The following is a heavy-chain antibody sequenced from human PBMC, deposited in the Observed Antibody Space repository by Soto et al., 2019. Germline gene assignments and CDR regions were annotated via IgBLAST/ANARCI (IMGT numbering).Heavy chain of an antibody. CDR2: ITSTSSTI. J-gene: IGHJ5*02. CDR1: GFTFSSYS. Sequence: GSLRLSCAASGFTFSSYSMNWVRQAPGKGLEWVSYITSTSSTIYYADSVKGRFTISRDNAKNSLYLQMNSLRAEDTAVYYCARLNTAMVNYWFDPWGQGTLVTVSS. V-gene: IGHV3-48*01. D-gene: IGHD5-18*01. CDR3: ARLNTAMVNYWFDP.